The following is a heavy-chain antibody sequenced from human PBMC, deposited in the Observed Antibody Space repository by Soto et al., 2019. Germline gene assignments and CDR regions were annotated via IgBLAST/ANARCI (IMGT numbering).Heavy chain of an antibody. CDR1: GGSMSSYY. J-gene: IGHJ4*02. CDR3: ARFEAMVLYYFDY. Sequence: SDTLSLTCTVCGGSMSSYYWSWIRQPPGKGLEWIGYIYYSGSTNYNPSLKSRVTISVGTSKNQLSLKLSSVTAADTAVYYCARFEAMVLYYFDYLGQGTLVTVSS. V-gene: IGHV4-59*07. CDR2: IYYSGST. D-gene: IGHD5-18*01.